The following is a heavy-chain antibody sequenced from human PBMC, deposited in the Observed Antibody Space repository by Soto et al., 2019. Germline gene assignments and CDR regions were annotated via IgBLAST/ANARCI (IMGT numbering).Heavy chain of an antibody. Sequence: PSETLSLTCTVSGGSISSSSYYWGWIRQPPGKGLEWIGSIYCSGSTYYNPSLKSRVTISVDTSKNQFSLKLSSVTAADTAVYYCAGTDSYTSGLDYWGQGTLVTVSS. D-gene: IGHD6-19*01. CDR1: GGSISSSSYY. CDR3: AGTDSYTSGLDY. CDR2: IYCSGST. V-gene: IGHV4-39*01. J-gene: IGHJ4*02.